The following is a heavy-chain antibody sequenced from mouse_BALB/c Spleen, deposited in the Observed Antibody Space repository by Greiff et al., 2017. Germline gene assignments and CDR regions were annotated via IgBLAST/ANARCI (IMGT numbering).Heavy chain of an antibody. V-gene: IGHV5-6*02. CDR3: ARQEELKNDFDY. CDR2: ISSGGSYT. Sequence: DVKLVESGGDLVKPGGSLKLSCAASGFTFSSYGMSWVRQTPDKRLEWVATISSGGSYTYYPDSVKGRFTISRDNAKNTLYLQMSSLKSEDTAMYYCARQEELKNDFDYWGQGTTVTVSS. D-gene: IGHD1-3*01. CDR1: GFTFSSYG. J-gene: IGHJ2*01.